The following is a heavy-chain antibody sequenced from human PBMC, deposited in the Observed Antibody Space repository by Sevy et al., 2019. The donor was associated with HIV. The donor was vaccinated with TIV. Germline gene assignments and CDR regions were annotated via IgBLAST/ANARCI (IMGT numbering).Heavy chain of an antibody. J-gene: IGHJ5*02. CDR1: GFTFSSYW. D-gene: IGHD2-21*01. CDR2: INSDGSST. Sequence: GSLRLSCAASGFTFSSYWMHWVRQAPGKGLVWVSRINSDGSSTSYADSVKGRFTISRDNAKNTLYLQMNSLRAEDTAVYYCARLIVVRNLNWFDPWGQGTLVTVSS. V-gene: IGHV3-74*01. CDR3: ARLIVVRNLNWFDP.